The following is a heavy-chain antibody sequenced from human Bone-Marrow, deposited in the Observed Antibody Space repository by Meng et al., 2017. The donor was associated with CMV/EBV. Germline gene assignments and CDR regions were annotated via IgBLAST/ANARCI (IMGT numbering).Heavy chain of an antibody. CDR2: ISPSNRTI. J-gene: IGHJ4*02. CDR3: ARDKYQWLAIVS. CDR1: GFIFSSHS. V-gene: IGHV3-48*04. D-gene: IGHD6-19*01. Sequence: GESLKIPCAASGFIFSSHSMNWVRQAPGKGLEWVSYISPSNRTIYYADAVKGRFTISRDNTKNSVYLQMNNLRSEDTAVYFCARDKYQWLAIVSWGQGALVTVSS.